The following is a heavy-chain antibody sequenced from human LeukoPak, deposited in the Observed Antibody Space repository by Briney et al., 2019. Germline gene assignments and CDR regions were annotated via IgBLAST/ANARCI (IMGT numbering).Heavy chain of an antibody. Sequence: SQSLSLTCTVSGDSITTGTSFCAWPRKPPGKGLEWIGSIYYSGKTYNKATLKSRVTISLDVPQFSLKLPSMTAADTAVYYCASGKDELPAAVVDSWGQGILVTVSS. CDR2: IYYSGKT. D-gene: IGHD2-2*01. CDR1: GDSITTGTSF. CDR3: ASGKDELPAAVVDS. V-gene: IGHV4-39*01. J-gene: IGHJ4*02.